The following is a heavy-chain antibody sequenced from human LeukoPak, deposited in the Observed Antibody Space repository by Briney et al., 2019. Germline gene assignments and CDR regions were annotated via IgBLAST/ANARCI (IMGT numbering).Heavy chain of an antibody. J-gene: IGHJ6*03. CDR2: IYYSGST. CDR3: ARTTEGGYSNGYFYYYYMDV. D-gene: IGHD4-11*01. CDR1: GGSFSSGTHY. Sequence: SETLSLTCTVSGGSFSSGTHYWSWIRQPPGKGLEWIGYIYYSGSTNYKSSLKSRVTISVDTSKNQFSLKLSSVTAADTAVYYCARTTEGGYSNGYFYYYYMDVWGKGTTVTISS. V-gene: IGHV4-61*01.